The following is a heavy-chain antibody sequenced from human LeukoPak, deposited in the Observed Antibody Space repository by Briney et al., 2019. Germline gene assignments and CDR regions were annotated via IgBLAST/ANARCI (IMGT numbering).Heavy chain of an antibody. CDR3: ARAPEFSSGWLLDY. Sequence: SETLSLTCTVSGGSIRSYYWSWIRQPAEKGLEWIGRIYISGSTNYNPSLKSRITMSVDTSKNQFSLKLSSVTAADTAMYYCARAPEFSSGWLLDYWGRGTLVTVSS. CDR2: IYISGST. J-gene: IGHJ4*02. V-gene: IGHV4-4*07. CDR1: GGSIRSYY. D-gene: IGHD6-19*01.